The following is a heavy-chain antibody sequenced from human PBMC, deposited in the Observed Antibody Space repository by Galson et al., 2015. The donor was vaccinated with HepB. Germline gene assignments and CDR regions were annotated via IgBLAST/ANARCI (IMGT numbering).Heavy chain of an antibody. CDR1: GFTFSSYS. CDR2: ISSSSTI. D-gene: IGHD1-26*01. CDR3: ARVRREGGYFDY. Sequence: SLRLSCAASGFTFSSYSMNWVRQAPGKGLEWVSYISSSSTIYYADSVKGRFTISRDNAKNSLYLQMNSLRAEDTAVYYCARVRREGGYFDYWGQGTLVTVSS. V-gene: IGHV3-48*01. J-gene: IGHJ4*02.